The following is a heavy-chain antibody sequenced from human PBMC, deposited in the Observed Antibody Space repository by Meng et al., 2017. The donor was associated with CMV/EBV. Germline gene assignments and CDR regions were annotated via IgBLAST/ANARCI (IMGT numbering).Heavy chain of an antibody. V-gene: IGHV1-8*03. Sequence: ASVKVSCKASGYTFTSYDINWVRQATGQGLEWMGWMNPNSGNTGYAQKFQGRVTITRNTSISTAYMELSSLRSEDTAVYYCARGRLFCSSTSCRNGGIGYWGQGTLGTVSS. CDR2: MNPNSGNT. D-gene: IGHD2-2*01. J-gene: IGHJ4*02. CDR3: ARGRLFCSSTSCRNGGIGY. CDR1: GYTFTSYD.